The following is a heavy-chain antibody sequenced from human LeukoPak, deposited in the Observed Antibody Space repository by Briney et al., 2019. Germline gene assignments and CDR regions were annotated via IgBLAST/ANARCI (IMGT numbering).Heavy chain of an antibody. D-gene: IGHD6-19*01. Sequence: SETLSLTCTVSGYSISSGYYWGWIRQPPGKGLEWIGEINHSGSTNYNPSLKSRVTISVDTSKNQFSLKLSSVTAADTAVYYCARRLSSGWYSFKYWGQGTLVTVSS. J-gene: IGHJ4*02. CDR3: ARRLSSGWYSFKY. CDR2: INHSGST. V-gene: IGHV4-38-2*02. CDR1: GYSISSGYY.